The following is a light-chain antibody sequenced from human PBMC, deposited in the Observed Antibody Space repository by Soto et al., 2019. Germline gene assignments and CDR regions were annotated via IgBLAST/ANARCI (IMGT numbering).Light chain of an antibody. CDR2: GAS. CDR3: QQYGSSPT. J-gene: IGKJ1*01. CDR1: QSVSSSY. Sequence: EIVLTQSPGTLSLSPGERATLSCRASQSVSSSYLAWYQQKPGQAPRLLIYGASSRATGIPDRFSGSGSGTDFTHTISRLEPEDFAVYYGQQYGSSPTFGQGTKVEIK. V-gene: IGKV3-20*01.